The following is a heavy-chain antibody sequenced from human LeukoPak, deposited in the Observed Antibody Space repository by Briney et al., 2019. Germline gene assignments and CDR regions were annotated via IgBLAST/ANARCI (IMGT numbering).Heavy chain of an antibody. CDR1: GFTFRSYS. Sequence: GGSLRLSCEASGFTFRSYSMNWVRQAPGKGLEWISYISRSTNSIYYADSVKGRFTISRDNAKNSLFLQVNNLRDEDTAVYYCARDRGPGIKPAGTVGMDVWGQGTTVTVSS. V-gene: IGHV3-48*02. CDR3: ARDRGPGIKPAGTVGMDV. J-gene: IGHJ6*02. CDR2: ISRSTNSI. D-gene: IGHD6-13*01.